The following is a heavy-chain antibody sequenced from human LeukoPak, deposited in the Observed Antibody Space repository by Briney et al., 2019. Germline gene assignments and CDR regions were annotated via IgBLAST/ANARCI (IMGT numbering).Heavy chain of an antibody. D-gene: IGHD5-18*01. CDR2: INPSSGVT. J-gene: IGHJ4*02. Sequence: ASVKVSCKTSGYSFIDYYIHWVRQAPGQGLEWMGWINPSSGVTKFSQELQDRVTLTRDTSLSTAYMELNSLTFDDTAIYYCAREDTYGEYRPSDFWGQGAPVTVSS. V-gene: IGHV1-2*02. CDR3: AREDTYGEYRPSDF. CDR1: GYSFIDYY.